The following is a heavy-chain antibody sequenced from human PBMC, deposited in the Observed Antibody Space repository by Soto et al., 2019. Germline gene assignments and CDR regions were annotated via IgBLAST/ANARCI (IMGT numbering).Heavy chain of an antibody. V-gene: IGHV3-73*01. CDR3: TSPRGGDNWNYPTDY. D-gene: IGHD1-7*01. CDR2: IRSKANSYAT. Sequence: GGSLRLSCAASGFTFSGSAMHWVRQASGKGLEWVGRIRSKANSYATAYAASVKGRFTISRDDSKNTAYLQMNSLKTEDTAVYYCTSPRGGDNWNYPTDYWGQGTLVTVSS. J-gene: IGHJ4*02. CDR1: GFTFSGSA.